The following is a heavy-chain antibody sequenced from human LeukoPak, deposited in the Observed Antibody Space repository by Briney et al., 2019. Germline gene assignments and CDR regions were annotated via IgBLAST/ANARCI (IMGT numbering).Heavy chain of an antibody. D-gene: IGHD3-3*01. J-gene: IGHJ4*02. CDR3: ARFSAWSGYLGLNY. CDR2: IYYSGST. CDR1: SGSISSHY. Sequence: SQTLSLTCTVSSGSISSHYWSWIRQHPGKGLEWIGYIYYSGSTYYNPSLKSRVTISVDTSKNQFSLKLSSVTAADTAVYYCARFSAWSGYLGLNYWGQGTLVTVSS. V-gene: IGHV4-31*03.